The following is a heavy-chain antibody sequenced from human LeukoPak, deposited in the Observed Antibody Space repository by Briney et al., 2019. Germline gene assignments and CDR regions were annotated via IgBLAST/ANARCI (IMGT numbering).Heavy chain of an antibody. J-gene: IGHJ4*02. V-gene: IGHV4-34*01. CDR3: ARGQYRRDY. Sequence: SETLSLTCAAYGGSFSDYYWSWIRQPPGKGLEWIGEINHSGSTNYNPSLKSRVTISVDTSKNQFSLKLSSVTAADTAVYYCARGQYRRDYWGQGTLVTVSS. CDR1: GGSFSDYY. D-gene: IGHD2/OR15-2a*01. CDR2: INHSGST.